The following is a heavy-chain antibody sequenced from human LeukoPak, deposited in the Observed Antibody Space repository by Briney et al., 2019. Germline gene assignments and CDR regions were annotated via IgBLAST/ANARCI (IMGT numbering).Heavy chain of an antibody. D-gene: IGHD5-18*01. V-gene: IGHV3-30-3*01. CDR2: ISYDGSNK. CDR1: GFTFSSYA. Sequence: GGSLRLSCAASGFTFSSYAMHWVRQAPGKGLEWVAVISYDGSNKYYADSMKGRFTISRDNAKNSLHLQMNSLRAEDTGVYYCARDPAIQAWLSAYYFDYWGQGALVTVSS. CDR3: ARDPAIQAWLSAYYFDY. J-gene: IGHJ4*02.